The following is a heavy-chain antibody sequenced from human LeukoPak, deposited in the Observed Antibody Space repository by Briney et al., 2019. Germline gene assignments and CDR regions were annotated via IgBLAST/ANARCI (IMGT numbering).Heavy chain of an antibody. D-gene: IGHD2-15*01. Sequence: SETLSLTCAVYGGSFSGYYWSWIRQPPGKGLEWIGEINHSGSTNYNPSLKSRVTISVDTPKNQFSLKLSSVTAADTAVYYCAERICSGGSCYSDYWGQGTLVTVSS. J-gene: IGHJ4*02. V-gene: IGHV4-34*01. CDR1: GGSFSGYY. CDR2: INHSGST. CDR3: AERICSGGSCYSDY.